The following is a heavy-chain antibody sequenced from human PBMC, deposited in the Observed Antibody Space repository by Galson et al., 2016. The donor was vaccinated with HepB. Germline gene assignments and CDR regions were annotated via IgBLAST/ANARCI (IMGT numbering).Heavy chain of an antibody. J-gene: IGHJ3*02. V-gene: IGHV3-7*01. CDR1: GFTFSSYA. Sequence: SLRLSCAASGFTFSSYAMSWVRQAPGKGLEWVASIERVGSQYVDSVTGRFTISRDNTKNSLYLQMNSLRAEDTAIYYCARDPGRTTIEYAFDIWGQGTMVTVSS. D-gene: IGHD1-26*01. CDR2: IERVGSQ. CDR3: ARDPGRTTIEYAFDI.